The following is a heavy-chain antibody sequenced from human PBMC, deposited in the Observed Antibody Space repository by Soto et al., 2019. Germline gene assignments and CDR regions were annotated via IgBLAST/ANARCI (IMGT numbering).Heavy chain of an antibody. CDR2: ISTYDGNT. J-gene: IGHJ5*02. Sequence: ASRKVYCKASGYAFFTYGVTWVRQAPGQGLEWMGWISTYDGNTDYAQKLQGRVTMTTDTSTRTAYMELRSLRSDDTAVYYCARKSSSSSWFDPWAQGTLGSVSS. V-gene: IGHV1-18*01. D-gene: IGHD6-6*01. CDR3: ARKSSSSSWFDP. CDR1: GYAFFTYG.